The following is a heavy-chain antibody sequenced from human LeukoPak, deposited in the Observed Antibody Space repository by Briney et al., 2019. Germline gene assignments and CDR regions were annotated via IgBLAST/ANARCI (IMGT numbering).Heavy chain of an antibody. CDR2: ISSSSSYI. V-gene: IGHV3-21*01. D-gene: IGHD5-24*01. CDR3: ASSLEGDGYITPY. Sequence: TAGGSLRLSCAASGFTFSSYSMNWVRQAPGKGLEWVSSISSSSSYIYYADSVKGRFTISRDNAKNSLYLQMNSLRAEDTAVYYCASSLEGDGYITPYWGQGTLVTVSS. J-gene: IGHJ4*02. CDR1: GFTFSSYS.